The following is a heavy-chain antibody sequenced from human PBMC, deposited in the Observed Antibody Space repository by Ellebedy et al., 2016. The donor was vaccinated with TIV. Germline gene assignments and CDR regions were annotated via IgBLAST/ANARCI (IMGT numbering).Heavy chain of an antibody. CDR3: ARGELDSFDY. D-gene: IGHD1-26*01. CDR1: GYSFTSYW. CDR2: IYPGDSDT. Sequence: KVSXXGSGYSFTSYWIGWVRQMPGKGLEWMGIIYPGDSDTRYSPSFQGQVTISADKSISTAYLQWSSLKASDTAMYYCARGELDSFDYWGQGTLVTVSS. J-gene: IGHJ4*02. V-gene: IGHV5-51*01.